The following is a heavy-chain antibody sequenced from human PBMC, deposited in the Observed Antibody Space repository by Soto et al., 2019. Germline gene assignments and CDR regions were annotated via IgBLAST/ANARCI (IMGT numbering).Heavy chain of an antibody. CDR2: IGGNGGAT. Sequence: EVQLLESGGGLVQPGGSLRLSCAASGFTFNTYAMSWVRQAPGKGLEWVSAIGGNGGATYYADSVKGRFNISRDNSRNTLYVQMNSLRAEDTAVYYCVKDHNLSGSSCRGFDSWGQGTLVTVSS. J-gene: IGHJ4*02. CDR3: VKDHNLSGSSCRGFDS. V-gene: IGHV3-23*01. D-gene: IGHD2-15*01. CDR1: GFTFNTYA.